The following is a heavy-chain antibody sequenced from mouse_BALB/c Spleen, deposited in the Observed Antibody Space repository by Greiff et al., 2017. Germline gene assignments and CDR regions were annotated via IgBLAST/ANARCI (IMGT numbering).Heavy chain of an antibody. CDR2: IWAGGST. D-gene: IGHD2-3*01. Sequence: VQRVESGPGLVAPSQSLSITCTVSGFSLTSYGVHWVRQPPGKGLEWLGVIWAGGSTNYNSALMSRLSISKDNSKSQVFLKMNSLQTDDTAMYYCATRWSYYFDYWGQGTTLTVSS. J-gene: IGHJ2*01. CDR1: GFSLTSYG. CDR3: ATRWSYYFDY. V-gene: IGHV2-9*02.